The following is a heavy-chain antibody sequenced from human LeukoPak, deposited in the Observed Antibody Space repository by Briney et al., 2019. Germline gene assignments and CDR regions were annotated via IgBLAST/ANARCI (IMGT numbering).Heavy chain of an antibody. D-gene: IGHD6-13*01. Sequence: PGGSLRLSCAASGFTFSSYGMHWVRQAPRKGLEWVTVISYDGSNKYYADSVKGRFTISRDNSRNTLYLQMNSLRAEDTAVYYCATGGAIAAAGTGAFDIWGQGTMVTVSS. CDR1: GFTFSSYG. J-gene: IGHJ3*02. CDR2: ISYDGSNK. CDR3: ATGGAIAAAGTGAFDI. V-gene: IGHV3-30*03.